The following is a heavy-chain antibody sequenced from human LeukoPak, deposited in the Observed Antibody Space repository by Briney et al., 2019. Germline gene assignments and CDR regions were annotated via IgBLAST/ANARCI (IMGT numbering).Heavy chain of an antibody. CDR3: AKLIAAAGTFDY. CDR1: GFTFSSYA. D-gene: IGHD6-13*01. V-gene: IGHV3-23*01. CDR2: ISGSGGST. Sequence: PGGSLRLSCAASGFTFSSYAMSWVRQAPGKGLEWVSAISGSGGSTYYADSVKGRFTISRDNSKNTLYLQMNSLRAGDTAVYYCAKLIAAAGTFDYWGQGTLVTVSS. J-gene: IGHJ4*02.